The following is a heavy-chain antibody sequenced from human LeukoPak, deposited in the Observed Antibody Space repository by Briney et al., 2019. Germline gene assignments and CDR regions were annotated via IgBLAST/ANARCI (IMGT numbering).Heavy chain of an antibody. CDR3: ARLTSGYNYPDYFDY. Sequence: PSETLSLTCTVSGGSISSSSYYWGWIRQPPGKGLEWIGGIYYSGSTYYNPSLKSRVTISVDTSKNQFSLKLSSVTAADTAVYYCARLTSGYNYPDYFDYWGQGTPVTVSS. CDR2: IYYSGST. J-gene: IGHJ4*02. D-gene: IGHD5-18*01. V-gene: IGHV4-39*01. CDR1: GGSISSSSYY.